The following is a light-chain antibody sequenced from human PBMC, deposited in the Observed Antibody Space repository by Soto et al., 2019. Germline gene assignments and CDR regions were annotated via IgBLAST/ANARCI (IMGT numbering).Light chain of an antibody. V-gene: IGLV2-14*03. CDR3: TSFTSSNTWV. J-gene: IGLJ3*02. CDR2: EVS. Sequence: QSVLTQPASVSGSPGQSITISCTGTSSDVGGYNYVSWFQQHPGKAPKLKIYEVSNRPSGVSNRFSGSKSGYTASLTISELQAEDEADYYCTSFTSSNTWVFGGANKVTV. CDR1: SSDVGGYNY.